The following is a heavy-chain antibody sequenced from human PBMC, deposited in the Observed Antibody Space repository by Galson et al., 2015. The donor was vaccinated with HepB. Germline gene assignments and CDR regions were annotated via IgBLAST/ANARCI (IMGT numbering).Heavy chain of an antibody. Sequence: SLRLSCAASEFTFSSYGMHWVRQAPGKGLEWVAVITYDGSNKYYADSAKGRFTISRDDSKNTLSLQMESLRAEDTAVYYCAKEDDAFDMWGQGTMVTVSS. CDR1: EFTFSSYG. V-gene: IGHV3-30*18. CDR3: AKEDDAFDM. CDR2: ITYDGSNK. J-gene: IGHJ3*02.